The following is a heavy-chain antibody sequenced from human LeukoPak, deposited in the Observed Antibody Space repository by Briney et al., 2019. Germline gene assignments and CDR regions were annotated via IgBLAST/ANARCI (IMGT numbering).Heavy chain of an antibody. Sequence: GGSLRLSCAASGFTFSSYWMHWVRQAPGKGLVWVSRINTDDSSTLYADSVKGRFTISRDNARNTLYLQMNSLSADDTLRYYWTGGYYDSSDSNRSNWFDPWGQGTLVTVSS. CDR3: TGGYYDSSDSNRSNWFDP. J-gene: IGHJ5*02. CDR2: INTDDSST. D-gene: IGHD3-22*01. V-gene: IGHV3-74*01. CDR1: GFTFSSYW.